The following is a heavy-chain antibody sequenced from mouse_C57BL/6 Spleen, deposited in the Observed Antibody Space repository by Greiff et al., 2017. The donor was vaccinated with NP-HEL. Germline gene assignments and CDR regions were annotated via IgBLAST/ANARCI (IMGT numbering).Heavy chain of an antibody. CDR1: GYTFTDYY. J-gene: IGHJ4*01. D-gene: IGHD1-1*01. CDR2: INPNNGGT. Sequence: VQLQQSGPELVKPGASVKISCKASGYTFTDYYMNWVKQSHGKSLEWIGDINPNNGGTSYNQKFKGKATLTVDKSSSTAYMELRSLTSEDSAVYYCAVYGSSYGDAMDYWGQGTSVTVSS. CDR3: AVYGSSYGDAMDY. V-gene: IGHV1-26*01.